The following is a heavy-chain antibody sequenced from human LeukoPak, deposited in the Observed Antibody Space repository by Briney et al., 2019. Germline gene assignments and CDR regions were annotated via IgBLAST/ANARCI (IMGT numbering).Heavy chain of an antibody. Sequence: GGSLRLSCAASGFTFSSYGMHWVRQAPGKGLEWVAVISYDGSNKYYADSVKGRFTISRDNSKNTLYLQMNSLRAEDTAVYYCAKDPYSGSSSFDYWGQGTLVTVSS. CDR3: AKDPYSGSSSFDY. V-gene: IGHV3-30*18. CDR1: GFTFSSYG. D-gene: IGHD1-26*01. CDR2: ISYDGSNK. J-gene: IGHJ4*02.